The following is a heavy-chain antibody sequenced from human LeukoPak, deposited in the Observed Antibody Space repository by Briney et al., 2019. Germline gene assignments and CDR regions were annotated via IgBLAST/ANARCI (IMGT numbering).Heavy chain of an antibody. Sequence: GGSLRLSCAASGFTFSMYAMHWVRQTPGKGLEYVSAISSDGGSTYYANSVKGRFTISRDNSKNTLYLQMGSLRAEDMAVYYCVNYGMDVWGQGTTVTVSS. J-gene: IGHJ6*02. CDR3: VNYGMDV. CDR2: ISSDGGST. CDR1: GFTFSMYA. V-gene: IGHV3-64*01.